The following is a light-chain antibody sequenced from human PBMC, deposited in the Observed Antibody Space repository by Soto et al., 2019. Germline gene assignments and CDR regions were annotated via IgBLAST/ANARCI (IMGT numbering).Light chain of an antibody. CDR1: QGISSY. CDR2: AAS. J-gene: IGKJ5*01. CDR3: QQLNSYPIT. V-gene: IGKV1-9*01. Sequence: DIQLTQSPSFLSASVGDRVTITCRASQGISSYLAWYQQKPGKAPKLLIYAASTLQSGVPSRFSGSGSGTEFTLTISSLQPEDFATYCCQQLNSYPITFGQGTRLDIK.